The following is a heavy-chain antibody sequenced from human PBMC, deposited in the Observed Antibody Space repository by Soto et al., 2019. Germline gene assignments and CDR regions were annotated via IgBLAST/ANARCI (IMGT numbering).Heavy chain of an antibody. CDR1: GFAFSSYS. V-gene: IGHV3-48*02. Sequence: GGSLRLSCAASGFAFSSYSMNWFRQAPGKGLAWISYISTSATTIYYADSVRGRFTVSRDNGKNSLYLQMTSLRDEDTALYYCAREGTHYHSRSGYYVGPSALWGQGTLVTVSS. D-gene: IGHD3-3*01. CDR3: AREGTHYHSRSGYYVGPSAL. CDR2: ISTSATTI. J-gene: IGHJ1*01.